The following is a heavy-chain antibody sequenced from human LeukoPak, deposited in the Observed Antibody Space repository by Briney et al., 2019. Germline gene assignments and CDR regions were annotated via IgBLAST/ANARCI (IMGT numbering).Heavy chain of an antibody. CDR2: IYYSGST. CDR1: GGSISSSSYY. J-gene: IGHJ5*02. CDR3: ARDPGYGYNEGTFIWFDP. Sequence: SETLSLTCTVSGGSISSSSYYWGWIRQPPGKGLEWIGSIYYSGSTYYNPYLKSRVTISVDTSKNQFSLKLSSVTAADTAVYYCARDPGYGYNEGTFIWFDPWGQGTLVTVSS. D-gene: IGHD5-24*01. V-gene: IGHV4-39*07.